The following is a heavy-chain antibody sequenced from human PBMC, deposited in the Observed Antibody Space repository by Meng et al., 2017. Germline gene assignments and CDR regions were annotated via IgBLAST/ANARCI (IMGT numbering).Heavy chain of an antibody. J-gene: IGHJ6*02. Sequence: ASVKVSCKASGYTFTSYAMNWVRQAPGQGLEWMGWINTNTGNPTYAQGFTGRFVFSLDTSVSTAYLQISSLKTEDTAVYYCARVPDFWSVYEIKPYYYYYYGMDVWGQGTTVTVSS. D-gene: IGHD3-3*01. CDR1: GYTFTSYA. V-gene: IGHV7-4-1*02. CDR2: INTNTGNP. CDR3: ARVPDFWSVYEIKPYYYYYYGMDV.